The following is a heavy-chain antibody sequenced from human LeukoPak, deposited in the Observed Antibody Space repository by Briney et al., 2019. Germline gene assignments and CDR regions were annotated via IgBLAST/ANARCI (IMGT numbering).Heavy chain of an antibody. CDR3: ARQTGSGLFILP. CDR1: GFTFSSYA. J-gene: IGHJ4*02. D-gene: IGHD3/OR15-3a*01. V-gene: IGHV3-30*02. Sequence: PGGSLRLSCAASGFTFSSYAMSWVRQAPGKGLEWVSFIRYDGSNEYYADSVRGRFTISRDNSKNTLYLQMNSLRAEDTAVYYCARQTGSGLFILPGGQGTLVTVSS. CDR2: IRYDGSNE.